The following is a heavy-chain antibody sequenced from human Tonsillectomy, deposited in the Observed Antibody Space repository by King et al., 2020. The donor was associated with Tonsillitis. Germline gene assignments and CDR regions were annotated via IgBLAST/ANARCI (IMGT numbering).Heavy chain of an antibody. V-gene: IGHV1-69*01. Sequence: QLLQSGAEVKKPGSSLKVSCKVSGGTFTTYAINWVRQAPGQGLEWMGDIIPTFGRANYAQKFQGRVTITADESTSTAYMELNRLRSEDTAVYYCARDLDGMDVWGQGTTVTVSS. CDR1: GGTFTTYA. CDR2: IIPTFGRA. J-gene: IGHJ6*02. CDR3: ARDLDGMDV.